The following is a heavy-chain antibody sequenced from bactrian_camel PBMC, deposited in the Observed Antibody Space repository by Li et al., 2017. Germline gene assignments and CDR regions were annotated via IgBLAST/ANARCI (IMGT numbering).Heavy chain of an antibody. J-gene: IGHJ4*01. V-gene: IGHV3S67*01. D-gene: IGHD6*01. CDR1: GYTFNTY. CDR3: AEGRGSRGEHCCSLNY. Sequence: DVQLVESGGGSALAGGSVRLSCAASGYTFNTYSWFRQAPGKEREAVAVISRADVTLYAEAVQGRFIISQDNAVNTMYLQMNNLQPEDTATYYCAEGRGSRGEHCCSLNYWGQGTQVTVS. CDR2: ISRADVT.